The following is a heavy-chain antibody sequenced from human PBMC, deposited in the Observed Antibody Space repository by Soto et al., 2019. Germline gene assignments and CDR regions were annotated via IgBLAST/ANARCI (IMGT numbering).Heavy chain of an antibody. Sequence: QVQLVESGGGVVQPGRSLRLSCAASGFSFNTYGLHWVRQAPGKGLEWVAAISFDGGNQYYADSVKGRFSIFRDNSKNTVYLQMNSLRAEDTAIYYCVKDVGYGFILFDYWGQGTLVTVSS. CDR2: ISFDGGNQ. D-gene: IGHD3-10*01. CDR3: VKDVGYGFILFDY. V-gene: IGHV3-30*18. CDR1: GFSFNTYG. J-gene: IGHJ4*02.